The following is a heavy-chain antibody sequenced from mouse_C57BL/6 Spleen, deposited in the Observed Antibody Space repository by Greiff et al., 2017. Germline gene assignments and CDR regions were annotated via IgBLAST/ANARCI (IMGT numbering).Heavy chain of an antibody. CDR3: AIYYGSSTGYFGV. D-gene: IGHD1-1*01. J-gene: IGHJ1*03. CDR2: ISGGGGNT. CDR1: GFTFSSYT. V-gene: IGHV5-9*01. Sequence: EVMLVESGGGLVKPGGSLSLTCAVSGFTFSSYTMSWVRQTPEKRLEWVATISGGGGNTYYPASVKGRVTISRDNTKNTLYLQMSSLRSEDTALYYCAIYYGSSTGYFGVWGTGTTVTVSS.